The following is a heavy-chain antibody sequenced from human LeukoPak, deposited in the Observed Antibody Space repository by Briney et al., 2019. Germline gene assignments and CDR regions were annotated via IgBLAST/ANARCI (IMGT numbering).Heavy chain of an antibody. CDR2: ISSSSSYI. J-gene: IGHJ4*02. CDR1: GFTFSSYS. V-gene: IGHV3-21*01. CDR3: ARDLWFGEHHPNY. Sequence: GGSVRLSCAASGFTFSSYSMNWVRQAPGKGLEWVSSISSSSSYIYYADSVKGRFTISRDNAKNSLYLQMNSLRAEDTAVYYCARDLWFGEHHPNYWGQGTLVTVSS. D-gene: IGHD3-10*01.